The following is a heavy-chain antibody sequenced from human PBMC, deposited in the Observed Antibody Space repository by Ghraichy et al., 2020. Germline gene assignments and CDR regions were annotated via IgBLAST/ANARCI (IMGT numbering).Heavy chain of an antibody. Sequence: TLSLTCTVSGGSISSGDYYWSWIRQPPGKGLEWIGYIYYSGSTYYNPSLKSRVTISVDTSKNQFSLKLSSVTAADTAVYYCARVGVAVAGTWFDPWGQGTLVTVSS. V-gene: IGHV4-30-4*01. CDR3: ARVGVAVAGTWFDP. D-gene: IGHD6-19*01. CDR1: GGSISSGDYY. J-gene: IGHJ5*02. CDR2: IYYSGST.